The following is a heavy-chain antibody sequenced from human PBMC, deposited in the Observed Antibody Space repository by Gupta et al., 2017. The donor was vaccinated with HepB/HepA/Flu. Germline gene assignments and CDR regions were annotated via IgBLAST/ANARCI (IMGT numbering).Heavy chain of an antibody. Sequence: QVQLVESGGGVVQPGRSLRLSCAASGFTFSSSGMNWVRQAPGKGLEWVAVIWYDGSNKYYADSVKGRFTISRDNSKNTLYLQMNSLRAEDTAVYYCARERGAAAGTAEYFQHWGQGTLVTVSS. J-gene: IGHJ1*01. CDR2: IWYDGSNK. D-gene: IGHD6-13*01. V-gene: IGHV3-33*01. CDR3: ARERGAAAGTAEYFQH. CDR1: GFTFSSSG.